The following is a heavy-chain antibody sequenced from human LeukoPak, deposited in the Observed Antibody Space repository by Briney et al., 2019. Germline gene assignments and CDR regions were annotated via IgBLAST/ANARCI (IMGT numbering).Heavy chain of an antibody. D-gene: IGHD2-15*01. V-gene: IGHV3-21*06. CDR2: ISSSSSYI. J-gene: IGHJ4*02. Sequence: GGSLRLSCAASGFTFSTYSMSWVRQAPGKGLEWPSSISSSSSYIYYAASVKGRFTISRDNAENSLYLQMNSLRAEDTAVYYCARDPGRSGGSCYSDYWGQGTLVTVSS. CDR3: ARDPGRSGGSCYSDY. CDR1: GFTFSTYS.